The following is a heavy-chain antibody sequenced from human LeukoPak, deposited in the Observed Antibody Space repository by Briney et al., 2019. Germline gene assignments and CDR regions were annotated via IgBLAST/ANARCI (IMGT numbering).Heavy chain of an antibody. Sequence: GGSLRLSCVASGFTFSYYTVNWVRQAPGKRLLWVSRMNWDGSRTTYADSAKGRFAISRDNAKNTLYLQMNSLTSDDTAVYYCAREDPRTGYWFFDLWGRGTLVTVSS. J-gene: IGHJ2*01. V-gene: IGHV3-74*01. CDR2: MNWDGSRT. CDR3: AREDPRTGYWFFDL. CDR1: GFTFSYYT.